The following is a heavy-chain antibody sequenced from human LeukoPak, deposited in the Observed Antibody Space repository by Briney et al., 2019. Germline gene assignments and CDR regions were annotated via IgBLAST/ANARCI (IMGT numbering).Heavy chain of an antibody. J-gene: IGHJ6*02. V-gene: IGHV4-61*08. CDR3: AHSVDTAMGYGMDV. D-gene: IGHD5-18*01. CDR2: IYYSGST. Sequence: SETLSLTCSVSGGSITNADYSWSWIRQPPGKGLEWIGYIYYSGSTNYNPSLKSRVTISVDTSKNQFSLKLSSVTAADTAVYYCAHSVDTAMGYGMDVWGQGTTVIVSS. CDR1: GGSITNADYS.